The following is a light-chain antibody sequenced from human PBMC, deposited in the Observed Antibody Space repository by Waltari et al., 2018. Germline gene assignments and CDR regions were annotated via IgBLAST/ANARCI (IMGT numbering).Light chain of an antibody. CDR1: SSEFGSYNL. J-gene: IGLJ2*01. CDR2: EGS. V-gene: IGLV2-23*01. Sequence: QSARTQPAAVSGSPGQSITSSCTGTSSEFGSYNLVSWYQQHPGKAPNLMIYEGSKRPSGVANRFSGSKSGNTASLTLSGLQAEDEADYYCCSYAGSVVFGGGTKLTVL. CDR3: CSYAGSVV.